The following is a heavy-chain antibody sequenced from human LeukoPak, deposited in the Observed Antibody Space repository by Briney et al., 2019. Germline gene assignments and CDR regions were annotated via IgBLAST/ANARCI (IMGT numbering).Heavy chain of an antibody. CDR1: GFTFSSYA. D-gene: IGHD1-26*01. CDR2: ISGSGGST. J-gene: IGHJ5*02. Sequence: GGSLRLSCAASGFTFSSYAMSWVRQAPGKGLEWVSAISGSGGSTYYADSVKGRFTISRDNSKNTPYLQMNSLRAEDTAVYYCAKDSDSGSYLNWFDPWSQGTLVTVSS. V-gene: IGHV3-23*01. CDR3: AKDSDSGSYLNWFDP.